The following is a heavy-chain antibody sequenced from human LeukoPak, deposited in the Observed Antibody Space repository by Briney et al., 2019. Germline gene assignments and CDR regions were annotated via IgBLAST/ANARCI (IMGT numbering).Heavy chain of an antibody. D-gene: IGHD1-26*01. J-gene: IGHJ4*02. CDR2: ISAYNGNT. CDR1: GYTFTRYG. Sequence: GASVKVPCKASGYTFTRYGISWVRQAPGQGVEGMGWISAYNGNTNYAQKLQGRVTMTTDTSTSTAYMELRSLRSDDTAVYYCARGLWELYYFDYWGQGTLVTVSS. CDR3: ARGLWELYYFDY. V-gene: IGHV1-18*01.